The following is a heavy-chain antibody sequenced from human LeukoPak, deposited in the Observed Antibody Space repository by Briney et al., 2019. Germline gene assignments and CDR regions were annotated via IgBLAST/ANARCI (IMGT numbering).Heavy chain of an antibody. CDR2: IYYSGST. J-gene: IGHJ6*02. Sequence: PSETLSLTCAVYGGSFSEYYCSWIRQPPGKGLEWIGYIYYSGSTNYNPSLKSRVTISVDTSKNQFSLKLSSVTAADTAVYYCARGLRDYYYYYSMDVWGQGTTVTVSS. CDR3: ARGLRDYYYYYSMDV. CDR1: GGSFSEYY. V-gene: IGHV4-59*01.